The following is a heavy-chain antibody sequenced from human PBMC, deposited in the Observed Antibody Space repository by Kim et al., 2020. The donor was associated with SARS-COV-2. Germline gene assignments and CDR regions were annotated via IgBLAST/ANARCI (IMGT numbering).Heavy chain of an antibody. D-gene: IGHD4-17*01. CDR1: GFTFVNHA. V-gene: IGHV3-9*01. Sequence: GGSLRLSCAASGFTFVNHAMHWVRQAPGKGLEWVSGISWNSGSIGYADSVKGRFTISRDNAKNSLYLQMNSLRAEDTALYYCTKDKRGTVTSGGVDYWGQGTLVTVSS. CDR3: TKDKRGTVTSGGVDY. J-gene: IGHJ4*02. CDR2: ISWNSGSI.